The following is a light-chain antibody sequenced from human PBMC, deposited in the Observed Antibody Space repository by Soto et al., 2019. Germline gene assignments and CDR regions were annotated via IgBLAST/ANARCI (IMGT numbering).Light chain of an antibody. CDR1: QSISNY. CDR2: DAS. CDR3: QQYNSYSAT. Sequence: DIQMTQSPSTLSGSVGDRVTITCRASQSISNYLAWYQHKPGKAPKLLIYDASNLESGVPSRFSGSGSGTEFTLTISSLQPDDFATYYCQQYNSYSATFGQGTKVDIK. V-gene: IGKV1-5*01. J-gene: IGKJ1*01.